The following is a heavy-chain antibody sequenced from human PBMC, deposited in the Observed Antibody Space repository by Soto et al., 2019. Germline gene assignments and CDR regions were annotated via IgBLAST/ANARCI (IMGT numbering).Heavy chain of an antibody. Sequence: QVQLVQSGAEVKKPGSSVRVSCKASGGTLRSHAINWVRQAPGQGLEWMGGIIPIFGSPYYAQKFQGSVTITADESSITAYMETSSMRSEDKAVYYCAATVEIPYHHGMDLWGQGTTVTVSS. V-gene: IGHV1-69*01. D-gene: IGHD4-4*01. J-gene: IGHJ6*02. CDR3: AATVEIPYHHGMDL. CDR1: GGTLRSHA. CDR2: IIPIFGSP.